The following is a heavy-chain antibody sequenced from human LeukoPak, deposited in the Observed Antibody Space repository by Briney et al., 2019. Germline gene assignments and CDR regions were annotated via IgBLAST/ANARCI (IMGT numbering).Heavy chain of an antibody. V-gene: IGHV4-34*01. CDR1: GGSFSGYY. CDR2: INHSGST. D-gene: IGHD3-22*01. CDR3: ARVNYYDSSVNSEDVFDI. Sequence: SETLSLTCAVYGGSFSGYYWSWIRQPPGKGLEWIGEINHSGSTNYNPSLKSRVTISVDTSKNQFSLKLSSVTAADTAVYYCARVNYYDSSVNSEDVFDIGAKGKRVPVFS. J-gene: IGHJ3*02.